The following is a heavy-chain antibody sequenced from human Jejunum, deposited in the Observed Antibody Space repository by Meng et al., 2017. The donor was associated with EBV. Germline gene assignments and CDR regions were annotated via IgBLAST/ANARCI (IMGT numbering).Heavy chain of an antibody. D-gene: IGHD1-14*01. Sequence: VWLWASGGGLFEPGGSLTLSCAASGFTFSSYWMHWFRQATEKGLVWVSRITTDGRITNCADSVKGRFNISRDNARNTLYLQMNSLRAEDTAMYYCAKDLSWNQADYWGQGILVTVSS. J-gene: IGHJ4*02. CDR1: GFTFSSYW. CDR2: ITTDGRIT. V-gene: IGHV3-74*01. CDR3: AKDLSWNQADY.